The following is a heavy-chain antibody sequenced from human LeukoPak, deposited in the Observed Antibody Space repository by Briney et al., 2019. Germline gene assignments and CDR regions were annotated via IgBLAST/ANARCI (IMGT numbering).Heavy chain of an antibody. CDR1: GFTFSSYA. Sequence: GGSLRLSCAASGFTFSSYAMSWVRQAPGKGLEWVSAISGSGGSTYYADSVKGRFTISRDNSKNTLYLQMNSLRAEDTAVYYCARDRIAAGYFDLWGRGTLVTVSS. CDR2: ISGSGGST. CDR3: ARDRIAAGYFDL. V-gene: IGHV3-23*01. D-gene: IGHD6-13*01. J-gene: IGHJ2*01.